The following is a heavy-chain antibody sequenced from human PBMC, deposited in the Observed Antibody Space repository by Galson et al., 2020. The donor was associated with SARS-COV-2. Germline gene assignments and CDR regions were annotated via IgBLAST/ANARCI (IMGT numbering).Heavy chain of an antibody. CDR2: ITSSSTT. D-gene: IGHD6-13*01. V-gene: IGHV3-48*02. Sequence: GESLKISCAASGFTFSSYNKNWVRQAPGKGLEWVSFITSSSTTYYADSVKGRFTISRDNAKNSLYLQMSGLRDDDTALYYCSRGLSSSWPFSDFWGQGALVTVSS. CDR3: SRGLSSSWPFSDF. J-gene: IGHJ4*02. CDR1: GFTFSSYN.